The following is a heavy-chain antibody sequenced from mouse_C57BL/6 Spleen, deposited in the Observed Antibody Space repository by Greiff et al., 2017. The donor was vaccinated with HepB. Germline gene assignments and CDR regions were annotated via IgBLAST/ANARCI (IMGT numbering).Heavy chain of an antibody. D-gene: IGHD2-1*01. Sequence: QVQLKESGAELVRPGTSVKVSCKASGYAFTNYLIEWVKQRPGQGLEWIGVINPGSGGTNYNEKFKGKATLTADKSSSTAYMQLSSLTSEDSAVYFCAREVGNSAWFAYWGQGTLVTVSA. CDR2: INPGSGGT. J-gene: IGHJ3*01. V-gene: IGHV1-54*01. CDR3: AREVGNSAWFAY. CDR1: GYAFTNYL.